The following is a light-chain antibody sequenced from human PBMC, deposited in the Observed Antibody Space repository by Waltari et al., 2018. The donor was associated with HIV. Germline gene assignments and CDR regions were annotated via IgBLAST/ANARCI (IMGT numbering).Light chain of an antibody. Sequence: QSALTQPRSVSGSPGQSVTISCTGTSSDVGGYNYVSWYQQHPGKAPKLMIYDVSKRPSGVPYRFSGSKSGNTASLTISGLQAEDEADYYCCSYAGSYVVFGGGTTLTVL. J-gene: IGLJ2*01. CDR3: CSYAGSYVV. CDR1: SSDVGGYNY. CDR2: DVS. V-gene: IGLV2-11*01.